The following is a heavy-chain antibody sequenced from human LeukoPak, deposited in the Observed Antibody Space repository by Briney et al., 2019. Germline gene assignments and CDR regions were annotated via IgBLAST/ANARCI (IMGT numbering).Heavy chain of an antibody. CDR1: GGSISSYY. Sequence: SETLSLTCTVSGGSISSYYWSWIRQPAGKGQEWIGRIYTSGSTNYNPSLKSRVTMSVDTSKNQFSLKLSSVTAADTAVYYCARGVVVVAATPPNNWFDPWGQGTLVTVSS. CDR3: ARGVVVVAATPPNNWFDP. V-gene: IGHV4-4*07. J-gene: IGHJ5*02. CDR2: IYTSGST. D-gene: IGHD2-15*01.